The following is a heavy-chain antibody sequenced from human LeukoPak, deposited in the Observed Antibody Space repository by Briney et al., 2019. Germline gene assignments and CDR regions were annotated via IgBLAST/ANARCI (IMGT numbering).Heavy chain of an antibody. CDR1: GGSISGSSYY. Sequence: SETLSLTCTVSGGSISGSSYYWGWIRQPPGKGLEWIGYIYYSGSTNYNPSLKSRVTISVDTSKNQFSLKLSSVTAADTAVYYCARVSYAFDIWGQGTMVTVSS. J-gene: IGHJ3*02. V-gene: IGHV4-61*05. CDR3: ARVSYAFDI. CDR2: IYYSGST.